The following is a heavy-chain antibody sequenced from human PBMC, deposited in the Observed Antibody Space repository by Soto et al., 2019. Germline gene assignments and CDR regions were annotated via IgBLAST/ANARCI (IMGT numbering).Heavy chain of an antibody. CDR3: ARLAVAGNIDY. CDR2: IYYSGST. CDR1: GGSISSSSYY. J-gene: IGHJ4*02. D-gene: IGHD6-19*01. V-gene: IGHV4-39*01. Sequence: SETLSLTCTVSGGSISSSSYYWGWIRQPPGKGLEWIGNIYYSGSTYYNPSLKSRVTISVDTSKNQFSLKLSSVTAADTAVYYCARLAVAGNIDYWGQGTLVTVSS.